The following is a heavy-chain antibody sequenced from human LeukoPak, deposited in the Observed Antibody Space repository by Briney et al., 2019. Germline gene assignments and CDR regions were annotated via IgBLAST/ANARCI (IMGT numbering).Heavy chain of an antibody. CDR2: ISGDGGRT. D-gene: IGHD1-26*01. CDR3: AKEPYSGSQLLDY. J-gene: IGHJ4*02. CDR1: GFTFNRYA. V-gene: IGHV3-23*01. Sequence: GGSLRLSCAASGFTFNRYAMSWVRQAPGKGLEWVSSISGDGGRTYYADSVKGRFTISRDNSKNTLYLQMNSLRAEDTAVYYCAKEPYSGSQLLDYWGQGTLVTVSS.